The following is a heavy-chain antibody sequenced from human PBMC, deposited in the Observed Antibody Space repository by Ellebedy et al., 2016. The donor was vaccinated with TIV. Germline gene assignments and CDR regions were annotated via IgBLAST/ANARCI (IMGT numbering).Heavy chain of an antibody. CDR2: ISYDGSNK. J-gene: IGHJ5*02. CDR3: ARDHCGGDCYLGWFDP. V-gene: IGHV3-30-3*01. D-gene: IGHD2-21*02. CDR1: GFTFSSYA. Sequence: PGGSLRLSCAASGFTFSSYAMHWVRQAPGKGLEWVAVISYDGSNKYYADSVKGRFTISRDNSKNTLYLQMNSLRAEDTAVYYCARDHCGGDCYLGWFDPWGQGTLVTVSS.